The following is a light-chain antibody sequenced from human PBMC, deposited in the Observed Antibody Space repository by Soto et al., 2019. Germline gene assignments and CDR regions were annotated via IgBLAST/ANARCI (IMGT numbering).Light chain of an antibody. V-gene: IGKV4-1*01. J-gene: IGKJ4*01. CDR1: RSVLYSSNNKNY. Sequence: DIVMTQSPDSLAVSLGERATINCKSSRSVLYSSNNKNYLAWYQQQPGQPPKLLICWASIRESGVPDRFSGSGSGTDFTLTISSLQAEDVAVYYCQQYYTTPLTFGGGTKVEIK. CDR3: QQYYTTPLT. CDR2: WAS.